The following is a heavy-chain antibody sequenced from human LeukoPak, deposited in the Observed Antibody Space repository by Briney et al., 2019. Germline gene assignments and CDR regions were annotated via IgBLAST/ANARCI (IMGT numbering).Heavy chain of an antibody. CDR3: ARDHIAVAGNYYYYYMDV. CDR1: GFSFSSYA. D-gene: IGHD6-19*01. CDR2: IRYDGSSK. Sequence: GGSLRLSCAASGFSFSSYAMHWVRQAPGKGLEWVAVIRYDGSSKYYADSVKGRFTISRDNSKNTLHLQMNSLRAEDTAVYYCARDHIAVAGNYYYYYMDVWGKGTTVTISS. J-gene: IGHJ6*03. V-gene: IGHV3-30*02.